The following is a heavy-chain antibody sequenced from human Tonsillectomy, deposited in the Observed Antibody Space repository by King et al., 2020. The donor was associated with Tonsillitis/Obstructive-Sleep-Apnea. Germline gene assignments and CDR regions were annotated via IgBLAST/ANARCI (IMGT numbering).Heavy chain of an antibody. V-gene: IGHV3-49*04. CDR1: GFTFGDYA. Sequence: VQLVESGGGLVQPGRSLRLSCTASGFTFGDYAMSWVRQAPGKGLEWVGFIRSKAYGGTTEYAASVKGRFTISRDDSKSMAYLQMNSLKTEDTAVYYCPPWARMAAVFSWGQGTLVTVSS. CDR2: IRSKAYGGTT. J-gene: IGHJ5*02. D-gene: IGHD6-13*01. CDR3: PPWARMAAVFS.